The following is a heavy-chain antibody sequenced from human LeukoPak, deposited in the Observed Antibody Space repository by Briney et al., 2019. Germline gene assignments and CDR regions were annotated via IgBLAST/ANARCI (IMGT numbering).Heavy chain of an antibody. J-gene: IGHJ3*02. CDR3: TRGAVGSTPHAAFDI. CDR2: IHSSGST. V-gene: IGHV4-4*07. D-gene: IGHD1-26*01. Sequence: SETLSLTCSVSGGSIRNYYWNWIRQSAGRGLELIGRIHSSGSTNYNPSLKSRVTMSVDTSKNRFSLKLTSVTAADTAVYYCTRGAVGSTPHAAFDIWGQGTMVTVSS. CDR1: GGSIRNYY.